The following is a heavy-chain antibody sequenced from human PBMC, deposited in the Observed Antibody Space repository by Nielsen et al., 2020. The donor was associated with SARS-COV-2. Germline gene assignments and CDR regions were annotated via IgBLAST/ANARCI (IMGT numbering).Heavy chain of an antibody. D-gene: IGHD4-11*01. V-gene: IGHV3-33*01. CDR2: IWYDGSNN. CDR1: GFTFSSYG. CDR3: AREGEATVTTGIDY. J-gene: IGHJ4*02. Sequence: GGSLRLSCAASGFTFSSYGMHWVRQAPGKGLEWVAVIWYDGSNNYYADSVKGRFTISRDNSKNTLYLQMNSLRAEDTAVYYCAREGEATVTTGIDYWGQGTLVTVSS.